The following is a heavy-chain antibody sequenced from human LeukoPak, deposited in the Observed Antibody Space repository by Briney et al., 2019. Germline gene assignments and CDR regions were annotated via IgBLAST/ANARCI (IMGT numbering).Heavy chain of an antibody. J-gene: IGHJ5*02. CDR3: ATLTGYSSESWFDP. CDR2: IYYTGST. CDR1: GGSISSYY. V-gene: IGHV4-59*01. D-gene: IGHD3-9*01. Sequence: SETLSLTCTVSGGSISSYYWNWIRQPPGKGLEWIGYIYYTGSTNYNPSLKSRVTISVDTSKNQFSLKLSSVTAADTAVYYCATLTGYSSESWFDPWGQGILVTVSS.